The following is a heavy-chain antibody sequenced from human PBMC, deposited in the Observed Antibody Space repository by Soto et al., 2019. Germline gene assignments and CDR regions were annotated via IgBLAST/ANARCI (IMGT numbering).Heavy chain of an antibody. J-gene: IGHJ4*02. CDR1: GGTFSSYT. V-gene: IGHV1-69*02. CDR2: IIPILGIA. Sequence: ASVKVSYKASGGTFSSYTISWVRQAPGQGLEWMGRIIPILGIANYAQKFQGRVTITADKSTSTAYMELSSLRSEDTAVYYCARGECSSTSCYTNLNFDYCGQGPLGTVSS. D-gene: IGHD2-2*02. CDR3: ARGECSSTSCYTNLNFDY.